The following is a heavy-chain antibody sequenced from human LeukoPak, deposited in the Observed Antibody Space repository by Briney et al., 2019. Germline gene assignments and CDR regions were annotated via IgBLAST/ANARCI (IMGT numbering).Heavy chain of an antibody. V-gene: IGHV3-7*01. CDR2: IRPDGHDK. CDR1: GVMFRDYW. CDR3: GRWGITAALDR. Sequence: PGGSLRLSCAVSGVMFRDYWMACGCQAPRKGLERVANIRPDGHDKYYVESVRGRFTISRDNAQNSLSLQMDSLRVEGSAVYHCGRWGITAALDRWGQGTLVSVSS. D-gene: IGHD2-2*01. J-gene: IGHJ5*02.